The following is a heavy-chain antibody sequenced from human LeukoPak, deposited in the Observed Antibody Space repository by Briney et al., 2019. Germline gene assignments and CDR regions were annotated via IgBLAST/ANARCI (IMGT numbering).Heavy chain of an antibody. Sequence: ASVKVSCKASGGTFSSYAISWVRQAPGQGLEWMGRIIPILGIANYAQKFQGRVTITADKSTSTAYMELSRLRSDDTAVYYCARALEDSSGYYYVGGAFDIWGQGTMVTVSS. J-gene: IGHJ3*02. CDR2: IIPILGIA. CDR1: GGTFSSYA. CDR3: ARALEDSSGYYYVGGAFDI. D-gene: IGHD3-22*01. V-gene: IGHV1-69*04.